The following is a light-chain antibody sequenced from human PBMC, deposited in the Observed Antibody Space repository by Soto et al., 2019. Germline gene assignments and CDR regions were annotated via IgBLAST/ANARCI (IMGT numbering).Light chain of an antibody. CDR2: GAS. Sequence: EIVLTQSPGTLSLSPGERVTLSCMAIQSVTTRLAWYQHKPGQAPTLLMSGASNRPSGVPVRFSGSGSGTDFTLTITRLAPEDFELYYCQQYGGSPITFGLGTRLEIK. CDR3: QQYGGSPIT. CDR1: QSVTTR. V-gene: IGKV3-20*01. J-gene: IGKJ5*01.